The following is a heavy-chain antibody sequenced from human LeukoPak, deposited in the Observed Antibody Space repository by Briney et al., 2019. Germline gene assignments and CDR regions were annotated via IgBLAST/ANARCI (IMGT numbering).Heavy chain of an antibody. J-gene: IGHJ4*02. Sequence: PGGSLRLSCAASGFTFSSYGMHWVRQAPGKGLEWVAFIRYDGSNKYYADSVKGRFTISRDSSLYLQMNSLRAEDTAVYYCAKDGRFGELSDVHWGQGTLVTVSS. CDR3: AKDGRFGELSDVH. CDR2: IRYDGSNK. CDR1: GFTFSSYG. D-gene: IGHD3-10*01. V-gene: IGHV3-30*02.